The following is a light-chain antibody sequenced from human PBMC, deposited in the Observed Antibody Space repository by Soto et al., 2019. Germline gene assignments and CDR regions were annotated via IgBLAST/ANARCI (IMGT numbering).Light chain of an antibody. CDR2: DTS. Sequence: QTVVTQEPSLTVSPGGTVTLTCGSSTGAVTSGHYPYWFQQKPGQAPRTLIYDTSYKHSWTPARFSGSLLGGKAALTLSGAQPEDEADYYCVLSHKVFGGGTKLTVL. CDR3: VLSHKV. CDR1: TGAVTSGHY. V-gene: IGLV7-46*01. J-gene: IGLJ3*02.